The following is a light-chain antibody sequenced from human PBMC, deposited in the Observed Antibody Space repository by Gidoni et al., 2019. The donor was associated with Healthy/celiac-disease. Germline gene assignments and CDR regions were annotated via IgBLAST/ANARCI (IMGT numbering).Light chain of an antibody. CDR3: QQYDNLP. CDR1: QDISNY. V-gene: IGKV1-33*01. CDR2: DAS. J-gene: IGKJ3*01. Sequence: DIQMTQSPYSLSASVGDRVTITCQARQDISNYLNWYQQKPGKAPKPLISDASNLETGVPSMFIRSGSGTDLTFSISILQPDDISTYYCQQYDNLPFGPGTKVDIK.